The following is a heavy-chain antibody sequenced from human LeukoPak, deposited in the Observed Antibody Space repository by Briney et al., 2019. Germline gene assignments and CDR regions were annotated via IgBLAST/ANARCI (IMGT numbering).Heavy chain of an antibody. CDR1: GGSFSRFT. J-gene: IGHJ6*02. Sequence: ASVKVSCKASGGSFSRFTISWVRQAPGQGLEWMGRIIPILDIANYAQKFQGRVTITADKSTSTAYMELSSLRSEDTAIYYCARGYCSSNNCSVTIFGVAAHYFYYGMDVWGQGTTVTVSS. D-gene: IGHD3-3*01. CDR3: ARGYCSSNNCSVTIFGVAAHYFYYGMDV. V-gene: IGHV1-69*02. CDR2: IIPILDIA.